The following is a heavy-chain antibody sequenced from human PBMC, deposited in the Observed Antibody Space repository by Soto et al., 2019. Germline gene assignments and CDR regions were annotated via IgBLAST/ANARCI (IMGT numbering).Heavy chain of an antibody. Sequence: QLQLQESGPGLVKPSETLSLTCTVSGGSISSSSYYWGGIRQPPGKGLEWIGGIYYSGSTYYNPSLKSRVTISVDTSKNKFSLKLSSVTAADTAVYYCAKGGSGSYSNAFDIWGQGTMVTVSS. D-gene: IGHD3-10*01. J-gene: IGHJ3*02. CDR2: IYYSGST. CDR3: AKGGSGSYSNAFDI. CDR1: GGSISSSSYY. V-gene: IGHV4-39*01.